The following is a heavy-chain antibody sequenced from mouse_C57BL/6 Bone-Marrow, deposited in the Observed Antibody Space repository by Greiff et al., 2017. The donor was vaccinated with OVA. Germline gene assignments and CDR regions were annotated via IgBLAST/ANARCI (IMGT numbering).Heavy chain of an antibody. V-gene: IGHV5-6*01. Sequence: EVKLQESGGDLVKPGGSLKLSCAASGFTFSSYGMSWVRQTPDKRLEWVATISSGGSYTYYPDSVKGRFTISKDKAKNTLYLQMSSLKSEDAAMYYCARRGGFDYWGQGTTLTVSS. CDR1: GFTFSSYG. J-gene: IGHJ2*01. CDR2: ISSGGSYT. CDR3: ARRGGFDY.